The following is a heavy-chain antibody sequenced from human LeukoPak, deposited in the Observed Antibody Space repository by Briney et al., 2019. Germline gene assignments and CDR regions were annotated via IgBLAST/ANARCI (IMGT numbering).Heavy chain of an antibody. CDR3: ARDQTGDFDY. CDR2: TYYSGST. CDR1: GGSISSYY. D-gene: IGHD7-27*01. V-gene: IGHV4-59*01. Sequence: KSSETLSLTCTVSGGSISSYYWSWIRQPPGKGLEWIGYTYYSGSTNYNPSLKSRVTISVDTSKNQFSLKLSSVTAADTAVYYCARDQTGDFDYWGQGTLVTVSS. J-gene: IGHJ4*02.